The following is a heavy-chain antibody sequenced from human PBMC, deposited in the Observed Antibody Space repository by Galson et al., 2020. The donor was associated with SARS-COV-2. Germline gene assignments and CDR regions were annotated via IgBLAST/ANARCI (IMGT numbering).Heavy chain of an antibody. CDR3: AKWGQMWCGSTSWAPGYFYYMDA. CDR1: GSIISCYC. D-gene: IGHD2-2*01. CDR2: IGNDGSNN. J-gene: IGHJ6*03. Sequence: SCAASGSIISCYCMHWVRQAPGKGRELGAVIGNDGSNNYYADSVKGRFTISRDNSKNTLYLQMNSLRAEDTAGYYCAKWGQMWCGSTSWAPGYFYYMDAWGNGTTVTVSS. V-gene: IGHV3-33*06.